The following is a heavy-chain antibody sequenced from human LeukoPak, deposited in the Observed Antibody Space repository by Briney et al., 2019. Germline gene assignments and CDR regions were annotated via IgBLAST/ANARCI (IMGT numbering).Heavy chain of an antibody. Sequence: GGSLRLSCAASGFXFSSYSINWVRQAPGKGLEWVSSISSSSSYIYYADSVKGRFTISRDNAKNSLYLQMNSLRAEDTAVYYCARDDYGDYPPFDYWGQGTLVTVSS. J-gene: IGHJ4*02. D-gene: IGHD4-17*01. CDR1: GFXFSSYS. V-gene: IGHV3-21*01. CDR3: ARDDYGDYPPFDY. CDR2: ISSSSSYI.